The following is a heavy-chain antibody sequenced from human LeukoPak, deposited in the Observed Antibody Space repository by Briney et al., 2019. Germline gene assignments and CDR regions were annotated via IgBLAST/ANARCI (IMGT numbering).Heavy chain of an antibody. CDR1: GFTFSSYG. CDR2: ITGSGDST. CDR3: AKDYATVGDYDY. Sequence: GGSLRLSCAASGFTFSSYGMSWVRQAPGKGLEWVSAITGSGDSTYYADSVKGRSTISRDNSKNTLYLQMNSLRAEDTAVYYCAKDYATVGDYDYWGQGTLVTVSS. J-gene: IGHJ4*02. D-gene: IGHD4-23*01. V-gene: IGHV3-23*01.